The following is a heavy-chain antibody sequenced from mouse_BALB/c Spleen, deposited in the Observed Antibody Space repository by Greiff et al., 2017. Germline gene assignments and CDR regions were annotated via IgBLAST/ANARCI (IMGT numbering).Heavy chain of an antibody. CDR3: ARSDGNFYWYFDV. V-gene: IGHV14-3*02. CDR1: GFNIKDTY. CDR2: IDPANGNT. Sequence: EVQLQQSGAELVKPGASVKLSCTASGFNIKDTYMHWVKQRPEQGLEWIGRIDPANGNTKYDPKFQGKATITADTSSNTAYLQLSSLTSEDTAVYYCARSDGNFYWYFDVWGAGTTVTVAS. D-gene: IGHD2-1*01. J-gene: IGHJ1*01.